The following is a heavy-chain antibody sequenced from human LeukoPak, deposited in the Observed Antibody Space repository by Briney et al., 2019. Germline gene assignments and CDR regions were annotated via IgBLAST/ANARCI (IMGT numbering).Heavy chain of an antibody. Sequence: SETLSLTCTVSGGSISSYYWSWIRQPPGKGLEWIGYIYYSGSTNYNPSLKSRVTISVDTSKNQFSLKLSSVTAADTAVYYCAYSSGWYGFDYWGQGTLVTVSS. CDR3: AYSSGWYGFDY. CDR2: IYYSGST. CDR1: GGSISSYY. D-gene: IGHD6-19*01. J-gene: IGHJ4*02. V-gene: IGHV4-59*01.